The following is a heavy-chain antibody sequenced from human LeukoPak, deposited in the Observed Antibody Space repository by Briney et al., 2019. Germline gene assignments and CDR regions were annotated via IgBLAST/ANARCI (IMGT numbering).Heavy chain of an antibody. V-gene: IGHV3-23*01. CDR2: ISGSGSGSST. Sequence: GGSLRLSCAASGFTFSSSAMSWVRQAPGKGLEWVSTISGSGSGSSTYYADSVKGRFTISRDNSKNTLYLQMDSLRAEDTAVYYCAKSGYNRFDYWGQGTLVTVSS. CDR1: GFTFSSSA. D-gene: IGHD5-24*01. J-gene: IGHJ4*02. CDR3: AKSGYNRFDY.